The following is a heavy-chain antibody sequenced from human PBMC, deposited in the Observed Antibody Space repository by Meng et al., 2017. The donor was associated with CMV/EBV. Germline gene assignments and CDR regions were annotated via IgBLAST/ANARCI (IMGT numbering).Heavy chain of an antibody. Sequence: GESLKISCAASGFTVSSNYMSWVRQAPGKGLEWVSVIYSGGSTYYADSVKGRFTISRDNSKNTLYLQMNSLRAEDTAVYYCARGHEALYSYGMDVWGQGTTVTVSS. J-gene: IGHJ6*02. CDR2: IYSGGST. CDR3: ARGHEALYSYGMDV. V-gene: IGHV3-53*05. CDR1: GFTVSSNY.